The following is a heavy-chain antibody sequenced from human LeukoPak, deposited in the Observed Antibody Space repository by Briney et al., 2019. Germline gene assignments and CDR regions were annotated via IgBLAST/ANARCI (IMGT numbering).Heavy chain of an antibody. CDR1: GGSISSYY. V-gene: IGHV4-4*07. J-gene: IGHJ4*02. D-gene: IGHD3-9*01. CDR2: IYISGTT. Sequence: SETLSLTCTVSGGSISSYYCPWVRQPAGKGLEWIGRIYISGTTNYNPSLKSRITMSLDTSKSQLSLRLTSVTAADTAVYYCARDEARTGYIHYWGQGTLITVST. CDR3: ARDEARTGYIHY.